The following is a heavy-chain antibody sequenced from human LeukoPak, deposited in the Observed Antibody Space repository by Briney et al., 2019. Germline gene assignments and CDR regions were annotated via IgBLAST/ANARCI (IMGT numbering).Heavy chain of an antibody. Sequence: GGSLRLSCAASGFTFDDYAMHWVRQAPGKGLEWVSLISGDGGSTYYADSVKGRFTISRDNSKNSLYLQKNSLRTEDTALYYCAKDATDCGGDCYSGLFDYWGQGTLVTVSS. J-gene: IGHJ4*02. V-gene: IGHV3-43*02. D-gene: IGHD2-21*02. CDR1: GFTFDDYA. CDR3: AKDATDCGGDCYSGLFDY. CDR2: ISGDGGST.